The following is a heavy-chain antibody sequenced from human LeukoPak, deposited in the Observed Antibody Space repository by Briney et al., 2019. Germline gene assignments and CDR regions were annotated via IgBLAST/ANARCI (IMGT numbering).Heavy chain of an antibody. CDR1: GGSINRYY. CDR2: IVYTGTT. V-gene: IGHV4-59*01. Sequence: SETLSLTCNVSGGSINRYYWNWIRQPPGKGLEWIGYIVYTGTTHYNPSLRSRVSMSIDTSTNHLPLSLTSVTAADTAVYYCARVDLEPTKRWFDPWGQGALVTVSS. J-gene: IGHJ5*02. CDR3: ARVDLEPTKRWFDP. D-gene: IGHD1-14*01.